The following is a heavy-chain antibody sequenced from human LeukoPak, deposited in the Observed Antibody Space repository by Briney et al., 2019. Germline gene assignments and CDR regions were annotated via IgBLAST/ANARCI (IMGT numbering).Heavy chain of an antibody. Sequence: PSETLSFTCTVSGGSISSYYWSWIRQPAGKGPEWIGRIYFTGGTNYNPSLKSRVTMSVDTSKNQFSLKLTSVTAADTAVYYCAKAKDNYRGNDAFDIWGQGTMVTVSS. CDR1: GGSISSYY. D-gene: IGHD4/OR15-4a*01. J-gene: IGHJ3*02. CDR3: AKAKDNYRGNDAFDI. V-gene: IGHV4-4*07. CDR2: IYFTGGT.